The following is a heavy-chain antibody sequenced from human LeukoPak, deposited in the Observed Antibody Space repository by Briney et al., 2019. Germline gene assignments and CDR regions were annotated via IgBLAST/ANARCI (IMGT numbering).Heavy chain of an antibody. J-gene: IGHJ4*02. Sequence: GGSLRLSCAASGFTFSSYAMHWVRQAPGKGLEYVSAISSNGGSTYYANSVKGRFTISRDNSKNTLYLQMGSLRAEDMAVYYCARDLYDSSGYYYGLTDYWGQGTLVTVSS. CDR3: ARDLYDSSGYYYGLTDY. CDR1: GFTFSSYA. V-gene: IGHV3-64*01. D-gene: IGHD3-22*01. CDR2: ISSNGGST.